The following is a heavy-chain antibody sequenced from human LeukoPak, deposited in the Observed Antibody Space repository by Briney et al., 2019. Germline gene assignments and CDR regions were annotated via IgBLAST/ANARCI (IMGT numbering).Heavy chain of an antibody. CDR3: ARTFASGDGYKAGYFDY. CDR2: IYSSGST. Sequence: GGSLRLSCAASGFIVSSNYMSWVRQAPGRGLEWVSLIYSSGSTYYADSVKGRFTISRDNSKNTLYLQMNSLSAEDTAVYYCARTFASGDGYKAGYFDYWGQGTLVTVSS. J-gene: IGHJ4*02. V-gene: IGHV3-53*01. D-gene: IGHD5-24*01. CDR1: GFIVSSNY.